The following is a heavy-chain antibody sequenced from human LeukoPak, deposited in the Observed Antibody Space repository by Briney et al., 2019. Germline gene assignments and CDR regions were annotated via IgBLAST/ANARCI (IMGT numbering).Heavy chain of an antibody. D-gene: IGHD3-10*01. CDR1: GGSISSSYY. Sequence: SETLSLTCTVSGGSISSSYYWDWIRQPPGKGLEWIGSIYYSGSTYYNPSLKSRVIISVDTSKNQFSPKLSSVTAADTAVYYCARHGGRYYGSGTYSWFDPWGQGTLVTVSS. V-gene: IGHV4-39*01. CDR2: IYYSGST. J-gene: IGHJ5*02. CDR3: ARHGGRYYGSGTYSWFDP.